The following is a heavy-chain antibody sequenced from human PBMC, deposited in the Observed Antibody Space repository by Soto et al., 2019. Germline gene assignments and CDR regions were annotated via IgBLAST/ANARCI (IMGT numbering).Heavy chain of an antibody. CDR1: GFTFSSYG. D-gene: IGHD3-9*01. Sequence: QVQLVESGGGVVQPGRSLRLSCAASGFTFSSYGMHWVRQAPGKGLEWMAVISYDGSNKYYADSVKGRFTISRDNSKNTLYLQMNSLRAEDTAVYYCAKDRAGYDAFDIWGQGTMVTVSS. V-gene: IGHV3-30*18. CDR2: ISYDGSNK. CDR3: AKDRAGYDAFDI. J-gene: IGHJ3*02.